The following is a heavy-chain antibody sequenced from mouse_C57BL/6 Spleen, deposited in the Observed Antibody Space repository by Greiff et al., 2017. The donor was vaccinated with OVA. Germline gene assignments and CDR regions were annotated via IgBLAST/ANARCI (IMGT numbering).Heavy chain of an antibody. CDR3: ARSGTGEYAMDY. Sequence: VQLQQPGAELVQPGASVQMSCKASGYTFTSYWITWVKQRPGQGLEWIGDIYPGSGSTNYNEKFKSQATLTVDTSSSTAYMQLSSLTSEDSAVYYCARSGTGEYAMDYWGQGTSVTVSS. V-gene: IGHV1-55*01. CDR1: GYTFTSYW. D-gene: IGHD4-1*01. CDR2: IYPGSGST. J-gene: IGHJ4*01.